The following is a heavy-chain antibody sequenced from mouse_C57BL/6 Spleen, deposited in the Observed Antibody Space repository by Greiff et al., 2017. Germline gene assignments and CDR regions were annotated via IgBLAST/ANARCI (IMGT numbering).Heavy chain of an antibody. D-gene: IGHD1-1*01. Sequence: EVKVEESGPGLVKPSQSLSLTCSVTGYSITSGYYWNWIRQFPGNKLEWMGYISYDGSNNYNPSLKNRISITRDTSKNQFFLKLNSVTTEDTATYYCARHYYGSSSYGMDYWGQGTSVTVSS. CDR2: ISYDGSN. CDR3: ARHYYGSSSYGMDY. V-gene: IGHV3-6*01. J-gene: IGHJ4*01. CDR1: GYSITSGYY.